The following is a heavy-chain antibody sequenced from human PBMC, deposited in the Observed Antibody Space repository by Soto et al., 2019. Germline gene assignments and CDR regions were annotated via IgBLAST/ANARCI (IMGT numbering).Heavy chain of an antibody. V-gene: IGHV6-1*01. J-gene: IGHJ6*03. CDR2: TYYRSKWYN. Sequence: LLMQSQTLSLTCAISGDSVSSNSAAWNWIRQSPSRGLEWLGRTYYRSKWYNDYAVSVKSRITINPDTSKNQFSLQLNSVTPEDTAVYYCARTFLREYYDIIYYYYMDVWGKGTTVTVSS. CDR1: GDSVSSNSAA. D-gene: IGHD3-9*01. CDR3: ARTFLREYYDIIYYYYMDV.